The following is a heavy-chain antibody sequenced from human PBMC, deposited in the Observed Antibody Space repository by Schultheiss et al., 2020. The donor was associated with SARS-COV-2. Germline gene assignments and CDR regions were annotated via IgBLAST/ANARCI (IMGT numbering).Heavy chain of an antibody. V-gene: IGHV3-30*03. D-gene: IGHD3-22*01. Sequence: GGSLRLSCAASGFTFSGYGMHWVRQAPGKGLEWVAVISYDGSNKYYADSVKGRFTISRDNSKNTLYLQMNSLRAEDTAVYYCARDATDYYDSSGYYGDAFDIWGQGTMVTVSS. J-gene: IGHJ3*02. CDR1: GFTFSGYG. CDR3: ARDATDYYDSSGYYGDAFDI. CDR2: ISYDGSNK.